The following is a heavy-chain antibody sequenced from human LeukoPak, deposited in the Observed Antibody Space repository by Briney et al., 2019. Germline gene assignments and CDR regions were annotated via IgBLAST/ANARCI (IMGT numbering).Heavy chain of an antibody. Sequence: WASVKVSCKASGYTFTGYYMHWVRQAPGQGLEWMGWINPNSGGTNYARKFQGRVTMTRDTSISTAYMELSRLRSDDTAVYYCARDRVVGAASSSEYWGQGTLVTVSS. CDR1: GYTFTGYY. CDR2: INPNSGGT. D-gene: IGHD1-26*01. V-gene: IGHV1-2*02. J-gene: IGHJ4*02. CDR3: ARDRVVGAASSSEY.